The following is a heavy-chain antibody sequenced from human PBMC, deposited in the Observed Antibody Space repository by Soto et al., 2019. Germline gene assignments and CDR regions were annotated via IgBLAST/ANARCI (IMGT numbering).Heavy chain of an antibody. CDR3: ARDSLITMIVVGLTGMDV. Sequence: SVKVSCKASGGTFSSYAISWVRQAPGQGLEWMGGIIPIFGTANYAQKFQGRVTITADESTSTAYMELSSLRSEDTAVYYCARDSLITMIVVGLTGMDVWGQGTTVTVSS. CDR1: GGTFSSYA. J-gene: IGHJ6*02. V-gene: IGHV1-69*13. D-gene: IGHD3-22*01. CDR2: IIPIFGTA.